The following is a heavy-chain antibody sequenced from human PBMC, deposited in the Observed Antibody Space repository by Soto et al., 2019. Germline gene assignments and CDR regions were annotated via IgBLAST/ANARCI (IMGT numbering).Heavy chain of an antibody. J-gene: IGHJ4*02. Sequence: ASVKVSCKASGYTFTSYGISCVRQAPGQGLEWMGWISAYNGNTNYAQKLQGRVTMTTDTSTSTAYMELRSLRSDDTAVYYCARASNYDFWSGYELDYWGQGTLVTVSS. D-gene: IGHD3-3*01. CDR2: ISAYNGNT. CDR1: GYTFTSYG. V-gene: IGHV1-18*01. CDR3: ARASNYDFWSGYELDY.